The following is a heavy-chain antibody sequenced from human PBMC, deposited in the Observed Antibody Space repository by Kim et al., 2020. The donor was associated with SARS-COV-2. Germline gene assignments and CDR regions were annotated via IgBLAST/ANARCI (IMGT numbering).Heavy chain of an antibody. Sequence: GGSLRLSCAASGFTFSSYAMSWVRQAPGKGLEWVSAISGSGGSTYYADSVKGRFTISRDNSKNTLYLQMNSLRAEDTAVYYCAKTVVPAATSYYYYYYGMDVWGQGTPVTVSS. V-gene: IGHV3-23*01. CDR2: ISGSGGST. CDR3: AKTVVPAATSYYYYYYGMDV. D-gene: IGHD2-2*01. CDR1: GFTFSSYA. J-gene: IGHJ6*02.